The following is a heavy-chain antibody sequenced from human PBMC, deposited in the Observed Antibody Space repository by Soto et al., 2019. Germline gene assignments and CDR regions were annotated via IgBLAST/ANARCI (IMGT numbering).Heavy chain of an antibody. J-gene: IGHJ1*01. CDR1: GGSINSSSYY. CDR2: IYYSGST. CDR3: ARRLGLRYPAGDQH. V-gene: IGHV4-39*01. Sequence: SETLSLTCTSSGGSINSSSYYWAWIRQPPGKGLEWIGSIYYSGSTYYNPSLKSRVTVSVDTSKNQFSLKLSSVTAADTAVYYCARRLGLRYPAGDQHWGQGTLVTVSS. D-gene: IGHD3-9*01.